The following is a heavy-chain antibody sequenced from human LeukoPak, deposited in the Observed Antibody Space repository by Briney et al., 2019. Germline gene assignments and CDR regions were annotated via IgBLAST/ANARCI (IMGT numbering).Heavy chain of an antibody. D-gene: IGHD6-25*01. CDR2: INPNSGGT. J-gene: IGHJ4*02. V-gene: IGHV1-2*02. Sequence: ASVKVSCKASGYTFTTYFMNWVRQAPGQGLEWMRWINPNSGGTNYAQKFQGRVTMTRDTSISTAYMELSRLRSDDTAVYYCAREGLAATGYDYWGQGTLVTVSS. CDR3: AREGLAATGYDY. CDR1: GYTFTTYF.